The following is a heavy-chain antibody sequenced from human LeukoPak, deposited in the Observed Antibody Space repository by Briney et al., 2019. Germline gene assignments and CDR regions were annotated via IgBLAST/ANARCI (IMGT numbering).Heavy chain of an antibody. CDR1: GFTFGDYA. D-gene: IGHD4-17*01. CDR3: TRDDYGDYFRLDY. CDR2: IRSKAYGGTT. V-gene: IGHV3-49*03. J-gene: IGHJ4*02. Sequence: GGSLTHSCTASGFTFGDYAMSFFRQAPGKGREGVGFIRSKAYGGTTEYAASVKGRFTISRDDSKSIAYLQMNSLKTEDTAVYYCTRDDYGDYFRLDYWGQGTQVTVSS.